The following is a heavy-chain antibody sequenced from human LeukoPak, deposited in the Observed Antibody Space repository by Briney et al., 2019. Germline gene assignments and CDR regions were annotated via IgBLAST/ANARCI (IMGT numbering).Heavy chain of an antibody. CDR3: ASWTHYGDTEAFDI. CDR1: GFTFSSYS. J-gene: IGHJ3*02. CDR2: ISSGSSTI. V-gene: IGHV3-48*04. Sequence: PGRSLRLSCAASGFTFSSYSMNWVRQAPGKGLEWVSYISSGSSTIYYADSVKGRFTISRDNAKNSLYLQMNSLRAEDTAVYYCASWTHYGDTEAFDIWGQETMVTVSS. D-gene: IGHD4-17*01.